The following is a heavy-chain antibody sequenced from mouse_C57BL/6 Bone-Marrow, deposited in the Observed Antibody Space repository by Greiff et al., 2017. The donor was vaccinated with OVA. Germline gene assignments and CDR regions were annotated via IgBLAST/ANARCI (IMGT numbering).Heavy chain of an antibody. V-gene: IGHV1-50*01. D-gene: IGHD4-1*01. J-gene: IGHJ1*03. Sequence: QVRLQQPGAELVKPGASVKLSCKASGYTFTSYWMQWVKQRPGQGLEWIGEIDPSDSYTNYNQKFKGKATLTVDTSSSTAYMQLSSLTSEDSAVYYCARGRNWDQRWYFDVGGTGTTVTVSS. CDR3: ARGRNWDQRWYFDV. CDR2: IDPSDSYT. CDR1: GYTFTSYW.